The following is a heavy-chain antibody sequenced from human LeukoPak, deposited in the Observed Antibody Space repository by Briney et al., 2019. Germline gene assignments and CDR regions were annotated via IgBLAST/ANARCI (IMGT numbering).Heavy chain of an antibody. CDR1: GGSICSYY. Sequence: SETLSLTCTVSGGSICSYYWSWIRQPPGKGLEWIGYIYYSGSTNYNPSLKSRVTISVDTSKNQFSLKLSSVTAADTAVYYCARAPYDFWSGYHFDYWGQGTLVTVSS. J-gene: IGHJ4*02. CDR3: ARAPYDFWSGYHFDY. CDR2: IYYSGST. D-gene: IGHD3-3*01. V-gene: IGHV4-59*01.